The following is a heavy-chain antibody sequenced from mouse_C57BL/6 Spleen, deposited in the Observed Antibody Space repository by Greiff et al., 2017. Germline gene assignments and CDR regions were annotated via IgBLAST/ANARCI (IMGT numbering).Heavy chain of an antibody. J-gene: IGHJ4*01. Sequence: VKLMESGAELMKPGASVKLSCKATGYTFTGYWIEWVKQRPGHGLEWIGEILPGSGSTNYNEKFKGKATFTADTSSNTAYMQLSSLTTEDSAIYYCARGGSLYDGYYDAMDYWGQGTSVTVSS. CDR1: GYTFTGYW. D-gene: IGHD2-3*01. CDR2: ILPGSGST. CDR3: ARGGSLYDGYYDAMDY. V-gene: IGHV1-9*01.